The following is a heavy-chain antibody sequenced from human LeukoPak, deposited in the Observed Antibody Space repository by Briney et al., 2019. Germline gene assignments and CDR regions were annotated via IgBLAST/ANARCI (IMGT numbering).Heavy chain of an antibody. CDR2: IRYDGSNK. V-gene: IGHV3-30*02. CDR3: AKDKAAAGTIYFDA. Sequence: PGGSLKLSCAASGFTFSNYGMHWVRQAPGKGLEWVAFIRYDGSNKYYADSVKGRFTISRDNSRNTLYLQMNSLRAEDTAVFHCAKDKAAAGTIYFDAWGKGTTVIVSS. J-gene: IGHJ6*03. D-gene: IGHD6-13*01. CDR1: GFTFSNYG.